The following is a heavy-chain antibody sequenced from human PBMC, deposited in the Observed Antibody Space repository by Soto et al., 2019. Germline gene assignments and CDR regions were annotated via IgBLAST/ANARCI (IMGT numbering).Heavy chain of an antibody. CDR2: TSAYNGNT. V-gene: IGHV1-18*01. J-gene: IGHJ4*02. Sequence: ASVKVSCKASGYTFASYAISWMRQAPGQGLEWMGWTSAYNGNTNYAQKIQGRVTMTTDTSTSTAYMELRSLRSDDTAVYYCARDPPPPDYWGQGTLVTVSS. CDR3: ARDPPPPDY. CDR1: GYTFASYA.